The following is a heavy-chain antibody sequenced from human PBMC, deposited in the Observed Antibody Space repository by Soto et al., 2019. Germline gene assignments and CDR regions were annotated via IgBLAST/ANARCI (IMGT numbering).Heavy chain of an antibody. D-gene: IGHD2-2*01. J-gene: IGHJ4*02. CDR3: AKGLDIVVVPAAIADY. V-gene: IGHV3-23*01. Sequence: EVQLLESGGGLVQPGGSLRLSCAASGFTFSSYAMSWVRQAPGKGLEWVSAISGSGGSTYYADSVKGRFTISRDNSKNPLYLQMNSLRAEDTAVYYCAKGLDIVVVPAAIADYWGQGTLVTVSS. CDR2: ISGSGGST. CDR1: GFTFSSYA.